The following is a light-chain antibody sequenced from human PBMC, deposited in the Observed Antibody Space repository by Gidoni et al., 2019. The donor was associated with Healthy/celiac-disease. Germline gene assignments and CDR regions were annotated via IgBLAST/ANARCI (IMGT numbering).Light chain of an antibody. J-gene: IGLJ1*01. CDR3: AAWDDSLSGPSYV. V-gene: IGLV1-47*01. CDR2: RNN. CDR1: SSNIGSNY. Sequence: QSVLTQPPSASGTPGQRVTISCSGSSSNIGSNYVYWYQQLPGTAPKLLTYRNNQRPSGVPDRFSGSKSGTSASLAISGLRSEDEADYYCAAWDDSLSGPSYVFGTGTKVTVL.